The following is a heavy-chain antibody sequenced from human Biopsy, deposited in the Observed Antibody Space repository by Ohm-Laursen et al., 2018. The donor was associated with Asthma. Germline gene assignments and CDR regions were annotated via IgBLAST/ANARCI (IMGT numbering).Heavy chain of an antibody. CDR1: GYSLTDLS. J-gene: IGHJ4*02. V-gene: IGHV1-24*01. Sequence: ASVTVSCKISGYSLTDLSMHWVRQAPGRGLEWMGGHDHEEGGTANARRFQGRVTMTEDTSTDTAYMELSSLSSDDTAVYYCASDFPKDYVRYNFQFWGQGTLVTVSS. D-gene: IGHD4-17*01. CDR3: ASDFPKDYVRYNFQF. CDR2: HDHEEGGT.